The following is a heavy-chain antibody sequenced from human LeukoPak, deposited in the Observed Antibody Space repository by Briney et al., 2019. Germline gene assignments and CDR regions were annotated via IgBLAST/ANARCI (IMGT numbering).Heavy chain of an antibody. CDR3: ASDSPYYGMDV. V-gene: IGHV3-74*01. Sequence: GGSLRLSCAASGFPFSSYWMHWVRQVPGKGLLWVSRINSDRSATIYADSVRGRFTISRDNAKNTLYLQMSGLRVEDTAVYHCASDSPYYGMDVWGQGTTVTVSS. CDR2: INSDRSAT. CDR1: GFPFSSYW. J-gene: IGHJ6*02.